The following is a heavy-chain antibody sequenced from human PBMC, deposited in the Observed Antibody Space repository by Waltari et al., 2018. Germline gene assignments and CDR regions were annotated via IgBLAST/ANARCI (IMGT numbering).Heavy chain of an antibody. Sequence: EVQLVESGGGCVQPGGSLRLACVVSGFSFSRGWMSGVREALGKGLEWVDNIKEDGGDKYYADSVKGRVTISRDDAKNSLYLQMNSLRAEDTAVYYCVREGIDGYQRPWGGIDYWGQGTLVTVSS. D-gene: IGHD2-2*01. CDR1: GFSFSRGW. CDR3: VREGIDGYQRPWGGIDY. CDR2: IKEDGGDK. J-gene: IGHJ4*02. V-gene: IGHV3-7*01.